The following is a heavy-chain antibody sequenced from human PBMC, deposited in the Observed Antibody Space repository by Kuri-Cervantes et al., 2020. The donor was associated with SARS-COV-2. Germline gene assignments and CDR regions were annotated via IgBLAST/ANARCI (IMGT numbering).Heavy chain of an antibody. CDR1: GYSFTSYW. J-gene: IGHJ6*02. CDR3: ARLRSSHENYYYYGMDV. Sequence: GESLKISCKGSGYSFTSYWIGWVRQMPGKGLEWMGIIYPGDSDTRYSPSFQGQVTISADKSISTAYLQWSSLKASDTAIYYCARLRSSHENYYYYGMDVWGQGTTVTVSS. D-gene: IGHD6-6*01. CDR2: IYPGDSDT. V-gene: IGHV5-51*01.